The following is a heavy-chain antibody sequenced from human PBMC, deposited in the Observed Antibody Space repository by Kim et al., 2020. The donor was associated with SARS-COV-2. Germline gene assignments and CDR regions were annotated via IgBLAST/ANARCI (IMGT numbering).Heavy chain of an antibody. CDR3: VRVARNRGITAQYIGTYIINDAFVL. J-gene: IGHJ3*01. V-gene: IGHV1-46*03. CDR1: GYIFTNYY. Sequence: ASVKVSCKASGYIFTNYYIHWVRQGPGKGLEWMGIVNPTVGNTGYAQKFQGRVTMTSDTSTTTDYVELNSQRSDDTAVYDCVRVARNRGITAQYIGTYIINDAFVLWAQRTMVTVSS. D-gene: IGHD1-26*01. CDR2: VNPTVGNT.